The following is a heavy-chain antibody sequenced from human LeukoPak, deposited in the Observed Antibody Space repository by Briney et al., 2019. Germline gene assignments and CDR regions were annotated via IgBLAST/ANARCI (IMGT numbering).Heavy chain of an antibody. CDR2: IYYSGST. Sequence: SETLSLTCTVSGGSISSYYWSWIRQPPGKGLEWIGYIYYSGSTNYNPSLKSRVTISVDTSKNQFSLKLSSVTAADTAVYYCARGPSLRNFWSCYSLYYFDYWGQGTLVTVSS. CDR3: ARGPSLRNFWSCYSLYYFDY. D-gene: IGHD3-3*01. J-gene: IGHJ4*02. CDR1: GGSISSYY. V-gene: IGHV4-59*01.